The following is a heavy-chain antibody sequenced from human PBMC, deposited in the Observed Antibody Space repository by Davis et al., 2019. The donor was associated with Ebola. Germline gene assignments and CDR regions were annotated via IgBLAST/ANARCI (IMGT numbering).Heavy chain of an antibody. CDR1: GGSFSGYY. Sequence: GSLRLSCAVYGGSFSGYYWSWIRQPPGKGLEWIGEINHSGSSNYNPSLKSRVTISVDTSKNQFSLKLSSVTAADTAVFYCARIKDTTMDYWGQGTLVTVSS. J-gene: IGHJ4*02. D-gene: IGHD5-18*01. CDR2: INHSGSS. CDR3: ARIKDTTMDY. V-gene: IGHV4-34*01.